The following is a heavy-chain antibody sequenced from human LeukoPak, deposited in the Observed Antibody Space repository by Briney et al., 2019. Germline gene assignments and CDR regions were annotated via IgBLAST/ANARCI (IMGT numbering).Heavy chain of an antibody. CDR3: ATVVIGGSFFLDP. V-gene: IGHV1-24*01. Sequence: ASVTVSCKVSGYTLTELSMHWVRQAPGKGLEWMGGFDPEDGETIYAQKFQGRVTMTEDTSTDTAYMELSSLRSEDTAVYYCATVVIGGSFFLDPWGQGTLVTVSS. D-gene: IGHD2-15*01. CDR1: GYTLTELS. J-gene: IGHJ5*02. CDR2: FDPEDGET.